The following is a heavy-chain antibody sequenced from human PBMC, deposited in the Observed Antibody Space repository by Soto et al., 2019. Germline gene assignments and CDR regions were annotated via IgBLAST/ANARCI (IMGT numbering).Heavy chain of an antibody. V-gene: IGHV1-18*01. D-gene: IGHD3-22*01. Sequence: ASVKVSCKASDYTFTSYGISWVRQAPGQGLEWMGWISAYNGNTKYAQKFQGRVTMTTDTSTSTAYMELRSLRSDDTAVYYCGRDLVVALIDYWGQGTLVTVSS. CDR2: ISAYNGNT. CDR1: DYTFTSYG. J-gene: IGHJ4*02. CDR3: GRDLVVALIDY.